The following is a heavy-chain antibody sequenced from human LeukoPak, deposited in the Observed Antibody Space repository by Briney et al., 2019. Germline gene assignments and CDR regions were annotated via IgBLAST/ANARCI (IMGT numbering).Heavy chain of an antibody. Sequence: SETLSLACTVSGASISSYYWSWIRQPPGRGLEWIGYIYYSGSTNYNPSLKSRVTISVDTSKNQFSLKLSSVTAADTAVYYCARSMVRGVIINWFDPWGQGTLVTVSS. D-gene: IGHD3-10*01. CDR2: IYYSGST. V-gene: IGHV4-59*01. CDR1: GASISSYY. J-gene: IGHJ5*02. CDR3: ARSMVRGVIINWFDP.